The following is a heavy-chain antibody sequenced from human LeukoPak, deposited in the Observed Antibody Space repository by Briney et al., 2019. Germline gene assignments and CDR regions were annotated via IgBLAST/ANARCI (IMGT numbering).Heavy chain of an antibody. CDR3: ARRQSRGYYMDV. CDR1: GDSISSSSYY. D-gene: IGHD3-10*01. CDR2: IYYSGST. V-gene: IGHV4-39*01. Sequence: SETLSLTCTVSGDSISSSSYYWGWIRQPPGKGLEWIGSIYYSGSTYYNPSLKSRVTISVDTSKNQFSLKLSSVTAADTAVYYCARRQSRGYYMDVWGKGTTVTVSS. J-gene: IGHJ6*03.